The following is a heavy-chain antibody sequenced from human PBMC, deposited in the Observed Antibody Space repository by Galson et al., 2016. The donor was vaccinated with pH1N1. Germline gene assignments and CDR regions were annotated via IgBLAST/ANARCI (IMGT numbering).Heavy chain of an antibody. CDR1: GYSFISQW. Sequence: QSGAEVKKPGESLKISCKASGYSFISQWIAWVRQVPGKGLEWVGVVNPGGSTIRYSPPFQGQVTISSDKSINTAHLQWVSLKASDTATYYCARQYDFGDYRGNAFDIWGLGTMVIVSS. D-gene: IGHD4-17*01. J-gene: IGHJ3*02. V-gene: IGHV5-51*03. CDR3: ARQYDFGDYRGNAFDI. CDR2: VNPGGSTI.